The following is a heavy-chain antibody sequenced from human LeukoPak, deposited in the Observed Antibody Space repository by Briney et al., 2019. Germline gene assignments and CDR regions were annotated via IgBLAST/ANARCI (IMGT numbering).Heavy chain of an antibody. V-gene: IGHV4-34*01. J-gene: IGHJ4*02. CDR2: INHSGST. Sequence: TSETLSITCAVYGGSFSGYYWSWIRQPPGKGLEWIGEINHSGSTNYNPSLKSRVTISVDTSKNQFSLKLSSVTAADTAVYYCARSGPPNYYDSSGHFDYWGQGTLVTVSS. CDR1: GGSFSGYY. D-gene: IGHD3-22*01. CDR3: ARSGPPNYYDSSGHFDY.